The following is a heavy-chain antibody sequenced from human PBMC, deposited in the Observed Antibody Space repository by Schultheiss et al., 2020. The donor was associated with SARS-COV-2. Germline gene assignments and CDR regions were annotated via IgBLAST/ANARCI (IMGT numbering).Heavy chain of an antibody. J-gene: IGHJ5*02. Sequence: SGPTLVKPTQTLTLTCTFSGFSLSTSGVGVGWIRQPPGKALEWLALIYWDDDKRYSPSLKSRLTITKDTSKNQVVLTMTNMDPVDTATYYCARMSPPNSGENWFDPWGQGTLVTVSS. V-gene: IGHV2-5*02. D-gene: IGHD6-25*01. CDR3: ARMSPPNSGENWFDP. CDR2: IYWDDDK. CDR1: GFSLSTSGVG.